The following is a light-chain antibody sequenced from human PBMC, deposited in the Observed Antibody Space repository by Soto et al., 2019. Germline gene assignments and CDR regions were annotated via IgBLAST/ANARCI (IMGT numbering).Light chain of an antibody. J-gene: IGLJ2*01. CDR2: EVI. V-gene: IGLV2-14*01. CDR3: SSYTTSSTLV. CDR1: RSDVGDYNY. Sequence: QSVLAQPASVSGSPGQSITISCTATRSDVGDYNYVSWYQQHPGEAPKLIIFEVINRPSGVSNRFSGSKSGNTASLIISGLQAEDEADYYCSSYTTSSTLVFGGGTQLTVL.